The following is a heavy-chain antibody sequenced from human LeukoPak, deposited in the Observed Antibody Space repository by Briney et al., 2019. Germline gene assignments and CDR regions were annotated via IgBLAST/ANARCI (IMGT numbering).Heavy chain of an antibody. CDR3: ARSKRIAAALGIYFDY. J-gene: IGHJ4*02. V-gene: IGHV4-59*12. D-gene: IGHD6-25*01. CDR2: IYYSGST. CDR1: GGSISSYY. Sequence: SETLSLTCTVSGGSISSYYWSWIRQPPGKGLEWIGYIYYSGSTNYNPSLKSRVTISVDTSKNQFSLKLSSVTAADTAVYYCARSKRIAAALGIYFDYWGQGTLVTVSS.